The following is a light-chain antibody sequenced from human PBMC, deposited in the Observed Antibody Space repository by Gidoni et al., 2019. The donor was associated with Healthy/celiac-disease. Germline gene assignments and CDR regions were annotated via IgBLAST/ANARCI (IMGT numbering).Light chain of an antibody. Sequence: DIQMTQSPSSLSASVGDRVTITCRASQSISSYLNCYQQKQGKAPKLLIYAASSLQSGVPSRFSGSGSGRDFTLTISSLQPEDFATYYCQQSYSTRIFTFGPGTKVDIK. V-gene: IGKV1-39*01. CDR1: QSISSY. CDR2: AAS. J-gene: IGKJ3*01. CDR3: QQSYSTRIFT.